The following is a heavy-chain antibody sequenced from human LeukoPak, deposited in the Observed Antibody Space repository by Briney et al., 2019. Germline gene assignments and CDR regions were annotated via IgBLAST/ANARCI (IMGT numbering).Heavy chain of an antibody. D-gene: IGHD5-24*01. CDR2: ITPSGGT. CDR3: ARDRYGDGFAHLDY. V-gene: IGHV1-2*02. J-gene: IGHJ4*02. CDR1: GYTFTSYA. Sequence: GASLKVSCKASGYTFTSYAIHWVRPAPGQGLEWMGWITPSGGTNYPQKFQGRVAITWDTSITTAYMDLSRLTSDDTAVYYCARDRYGDGFAHLDYWGEGALVTVSS.